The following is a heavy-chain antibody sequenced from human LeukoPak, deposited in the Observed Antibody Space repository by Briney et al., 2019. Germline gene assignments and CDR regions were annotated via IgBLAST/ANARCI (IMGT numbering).Heavy chain of an antibody. CDR1: VYSFTNYW. D-gene: IGHD3-22*01. CDR2: FYPLDSDT. Sequence: NHGESLKISCEGCVYSFTNYWIAWVRQMPGKGLEWMGIFYPLDSDTRYSPSFQGQVTISADKSTSTAYLQWSCLKASDTAMYYCASQYYDSSGYYQNDAFDIWGQGTMVTVSS. J-gene: IGHJ3*02. CDR3: ASQYYDSSGYYQNDAFDI. V-gene: IGHV5-51*01.